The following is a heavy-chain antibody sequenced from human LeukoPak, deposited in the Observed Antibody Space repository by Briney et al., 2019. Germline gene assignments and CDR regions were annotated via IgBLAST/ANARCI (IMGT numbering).Heavy chain of an antibody. D-gene: IGHD6-13*01. CDR2: ISYDGSNK. CDR1: GFTFSSYA. J-gene: IGHJ6*03. Sequence: GRSLRLSCAASGFTFSSYAMHWVRQAPGKGLEWVAVISYDGSNKYYADSVKGRFTISRDNSKNTLYLQMNSLRAEDTAVHYCARDHSSSWFNYYYYYYMDVWGKGTTVTVSS. V-gene: IGHV3-30*01. CDR3: ARDHSSSWFNYYYYYYMDV.